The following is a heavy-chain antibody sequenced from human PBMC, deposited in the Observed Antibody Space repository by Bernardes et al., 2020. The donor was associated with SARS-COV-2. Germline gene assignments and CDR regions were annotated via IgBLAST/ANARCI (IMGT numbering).Heavy chain of an antibody. CDR3: ARGASNYYYGMDV. CDR1: GYSVPSNSAA. V-gene: IGHV6-1*01. Sequence: SLSLPCPISGYSVPSNSAAWNWIRQSPSRGLEWLGRTYYRSKWYNDYAVSVKSRITINPDTSKNQFSLQLNSVTPEDTAVYYCARGASNYYYGMDVWGQGTTVTVSS. J-gene: IGHJ6*02. CDR2: TYYRSKWYN.